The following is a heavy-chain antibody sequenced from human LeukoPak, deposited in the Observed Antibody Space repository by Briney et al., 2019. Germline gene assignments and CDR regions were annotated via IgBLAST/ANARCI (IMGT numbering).Heavy chain of an antibody. Sequence: GGSLRLSCAASGFTFSSYSMNWVRQAPGKGLEWVSYISSSSSTIYYADSVKGRFTISRDNAKNSLYLQMNSLRAEDTAVYYCARDSSGLTQRDFDYWGQGTLVTVSS. V-gene: IGHV3-48*04. D-gene: IGHD6-19*01. CDR2: ISSSSSTI. CDR3: ARDSSGLTQRDFDY. J-gene: IGHJ4*02. CDR1: GFTFSSYS.